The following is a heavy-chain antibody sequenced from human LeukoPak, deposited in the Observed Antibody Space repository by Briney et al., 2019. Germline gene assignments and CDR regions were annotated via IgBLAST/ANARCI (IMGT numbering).Heavy chain of an antibody. CDR1: GGSISSYY. J-gene: IGHJ4*02. V-gene: IGHV4-59*01. CDR2: IYYSGST. Sequence: SETLSLTCTVSGGSISSYYWSWIRQPPGKGLEWIGYIYYSGSTNYNPSLKSRVTISGDTSKNQFSLKLSPVTAADTAVYYCARDSPRVRLDYWGQGTLVTVSS. CDR3: ARDSPRVRLDY. D-gene: IGHD1-1*01.